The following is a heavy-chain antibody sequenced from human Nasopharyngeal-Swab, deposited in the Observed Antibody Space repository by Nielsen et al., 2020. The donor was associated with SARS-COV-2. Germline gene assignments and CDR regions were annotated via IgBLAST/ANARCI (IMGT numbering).Heavy chain of an antibody. D-gene: IGHD3-10*01. CDR1: SGSFSGHY. CDR2: INHRGST. Sequence: SETLSLTFAVYSGSFSGHYWIWIRQLPGKGLEWIGEINHRGSTNYNPSLKSRLTISVDTSKNQFSLKLSSVTAADTAVYYCARGPAMVRGVSYYGGQGTLVTVSA. CDR3: ARGPAMVRGVSYY. J-gene: IGHJ4*02. V-gene: IGHV4-34*01.